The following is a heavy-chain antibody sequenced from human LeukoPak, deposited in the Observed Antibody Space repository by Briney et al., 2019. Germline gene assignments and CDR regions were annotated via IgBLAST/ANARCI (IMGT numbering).Heavy chain of an antibody. CDR1: GGSISSGGYY. CDR2: IYYSGST. CDR3: ARADYDFWSGIPADAFDI. V-gene: IGHV4-31*03. D-gene: IGHD3-3*01. Sequence: SETLSLTCTVSGGSISSGGYYWSWIRQHPGKGLGWIGYIYYSGSTYYNPSLKSRVTISVDTSKNQFSLKLSSVTAADTAVYYCARADYDFWSGIPADAFDIWGQGTMVTVSS. J-gene: IGHJ3*02.